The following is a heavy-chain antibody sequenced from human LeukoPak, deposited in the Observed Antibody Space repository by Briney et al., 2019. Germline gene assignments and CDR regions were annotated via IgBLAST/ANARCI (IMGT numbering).Heavy chain of an antibody. V-gene: IGHV3-7*01. D-gene: IGHD6-13*01. CDR1: GFIFSNYW. J-gene: IGHJ4*02. CDR3: ARDRGLGSNAWYFPLDF. CDR2: IKNDGSET. Sequence: GGSLRLSCAASGFIFSNYWMSWVRQVPGKGLEWVGNIKNDGSETYYVDSVKGRFIISRDNAKNSLFLQMNSLRAEDTAVYYCARDRGLGSNAWYFPLDFWGQGTLVTVSS.